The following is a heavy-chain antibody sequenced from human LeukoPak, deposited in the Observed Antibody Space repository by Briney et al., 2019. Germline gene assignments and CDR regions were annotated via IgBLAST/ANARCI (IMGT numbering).Heavy chain of an antibody. CDR1: GGSISSGSYY. CDR3: ASVPGSYGY. D-gene: IGHD3-10*01. V-gene: IGHV4-61*02. Sequence: SETLSLTCTVSGGSISSGSYYWSWIRQPAGKGLEWIGRVYTSGSTNYNPSLKSRVTISVDTSKNQFSLNLSSVTAADTAVYYCASVPGSYGYWGQGTLVTVSS. CDR2: VYTSGST. J-gene: IGHJ4*02.